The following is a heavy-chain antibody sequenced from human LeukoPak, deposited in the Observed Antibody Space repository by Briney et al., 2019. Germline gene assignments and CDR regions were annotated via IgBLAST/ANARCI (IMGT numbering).Heavy chain of an antibody. J-gene: IGHJ4*02. D-gene: IGHD3-16*01. V-gene: IGHV3-30-3*01. Sequence: GGSLRLSCAASGFTFSSYAMHWVRQAPGKGLEWVAVISYDGSNKYYADSVKGRFTISRDNSKNTLYLQMNSLRAEDTAVYYCARAVVMLIDSWGQGTLVTVSS. CDR3: ARAVVMLIDS. CDR2: ISYDGSNK. CDR1: GFTFSSYA.